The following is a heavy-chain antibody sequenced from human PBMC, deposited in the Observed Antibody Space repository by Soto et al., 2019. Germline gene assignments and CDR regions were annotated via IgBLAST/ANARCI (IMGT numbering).Heavy chain of an antibody. CDR2: SRNKGNRYTT. J-gene: IGHJ4*02. D-gene: IGHD2-21*02. Sequence: EVQLVESGGGLVQPGGSLRLSCAASGFTLSDDYMDWVRQAPGKGPEWVGRSRNKGNRYTTEYAASVKGRFTISRDDSKNSLYLQMNSLSTEDTAVYYCANLVVVVTAITPFVYWGQGTLVTVSS. CDR3: ANLVVVVTAITPFVY. CDR1: GFTLSDDY. V-gene: IGHV3-72*01.